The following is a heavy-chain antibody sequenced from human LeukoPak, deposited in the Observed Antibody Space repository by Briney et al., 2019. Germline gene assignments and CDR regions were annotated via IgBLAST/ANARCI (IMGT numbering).Heavy chain of an antibody. CDR2: ISYSGST. D-gene: IGHD6-19*01. Sequence: TSETLSLTCTVSGGSIRTNNYYWGRIRQPPGKGLEWLGRISYSGSTYNNPSLKSRVTISVDTSKNQFSLNLRSVTAADTAVYYCARLSYSTGWWAFDIWGQGTMVTVSS. J-gene: IGHJ3*02. CDR1: GGSIRTNNYY. CDR3: ARLSYSTGWWAFDI. V-gene: IGHV4-39*01.